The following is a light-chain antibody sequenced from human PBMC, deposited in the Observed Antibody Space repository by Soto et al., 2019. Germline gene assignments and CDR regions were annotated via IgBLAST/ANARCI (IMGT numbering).Light chain of an antibody. V-gene: IGLV1-44*01. CDR3: TAWDDSLNARL. CDR1: SSNIEENS. CDR2: NDY. J-gene: IGLJ3*02. Sequence: QSVLTQPPSASGTPGQRVTISCSGSSSNIEENSVTWYQRLPGTAPKLLIYNDYQRPSGVPDRFSGSKSGTSASLAISGLQSEDDADYYCTAWDDSLNARLFGGGTKLTVL.